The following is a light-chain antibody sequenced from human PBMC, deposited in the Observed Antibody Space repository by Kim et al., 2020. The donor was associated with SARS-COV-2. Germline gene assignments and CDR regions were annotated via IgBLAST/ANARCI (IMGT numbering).Light chain of an antibody. V-gene: IGKV1-8*01. CDR3: QQHNNYPLT. J-gene: IGKJ1*01. CDR2: AAS. CDR1: QGISSY. Sequence: AIRLTQSPSSLSASTGDRVTITCRASQGISSYLAWYQQKPGKAPKLLIYAASTLQSGVPARFSGSGSGTDFTLTISCLQPEDFAAYYCQQHNNYPLTFGQGT.